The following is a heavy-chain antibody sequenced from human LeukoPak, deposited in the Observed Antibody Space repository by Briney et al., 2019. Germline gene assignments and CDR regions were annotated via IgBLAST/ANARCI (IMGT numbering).Heavy chain of an antibody. CDR1: GYAFTSYD. V-gene: IGHV1-8*01. CDR3: ARGASRSFDL. J-gene: IGHJ4*02. CDR2: MNANSGNT. Sequence: ASVKVSCKASGYAFTSYDINWVRQATGQGLEWMGWMNANSGNTGYAQRFQDRVTFTRDTSINTAYMELSSLRSEDTAVYYCARGASRSFDLWGQGTLVTVSS.